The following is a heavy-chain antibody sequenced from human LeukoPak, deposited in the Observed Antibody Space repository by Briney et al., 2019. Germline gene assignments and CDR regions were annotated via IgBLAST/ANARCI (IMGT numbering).Heavy chain of an antibody. J-gene: IGHJ6*03. CDR2: IIPIFGTA. CDR1: GGTFSSYA. Sequence: ASVKVSCKASGGTFSSYAISWVRQAPGQGLEWMGGIIPIFGTANYAQKFQGRVMITTDESTSTAYMELSSLRSEDTAVYYCARGSSIAARPHYYYYMDAWGKGTTVTVSS. CDR3: ARGSSIAARPHYYYYMDA. V-gene: IGHV1-69*05. D-gene: IGHD6-6*01.